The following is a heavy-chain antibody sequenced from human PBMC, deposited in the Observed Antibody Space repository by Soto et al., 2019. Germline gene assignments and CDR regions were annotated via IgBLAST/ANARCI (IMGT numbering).Heavy chain of an antibody. Sequence: QVQLVQSGAEVKKPGASVKVSCKGSGYTFTSYDISWVRQAPGQGLEWMGWIRTYHGNTNYAQKLQGSVTMTTDTSTSTASTELRSLRSDNTAVYYCARGMGQPLDYWGQGTLVTVSS. J-gene: IGHJ4*02. CDR2: IRTYHGNT. CDR3: ARGMGQPLDY. D-gene: IGHD3-16*01. V-gene: IGHV1-18*01. CDR1: GYTFTSYD.